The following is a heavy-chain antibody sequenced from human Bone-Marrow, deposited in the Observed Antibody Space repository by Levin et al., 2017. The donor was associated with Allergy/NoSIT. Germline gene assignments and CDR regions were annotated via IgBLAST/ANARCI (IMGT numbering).Heavy chain of an antibody. Sequence: GESLKISCKGSGYSFTSYWIGWVRQMPGKGLEWMGIIYPGDSDTRYSPSFQGQVTISADKSISTAYLQWSSLKASDTAMYYCARLTDIVATYYYDYGMDVWGQGTTVTVSS. V-gene: IGHV5-51*01. CDR3: ARLTDIVATYYYDYGMDV. CDR2: IYPGDSDT. J-gene: IGHJ6*02. CDR1: GYSFTSYW. D-gene: IGHD5-12*01.